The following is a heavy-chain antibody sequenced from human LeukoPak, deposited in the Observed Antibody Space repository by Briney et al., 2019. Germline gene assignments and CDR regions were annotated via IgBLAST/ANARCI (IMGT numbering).Heavy chain of an antibody. D-gene: IGHD3-10*01. CDR3: ARDHYYGSGILNP. J-gene: IGHJ5*02. CDR1: GYTFTGYY. V-gene: IGHV1-2*02. CDR2: INPNSGGT. Sequence: GASVKVSCKASGYTFTGYYMHWVRQAPGQGLEWMGWINPNSGGTNYAQKFQGRVTMTRDTSISTAYMELSRLRSDDTAVYYCARDHYYGSGILNPWGQGTLVTVSS.